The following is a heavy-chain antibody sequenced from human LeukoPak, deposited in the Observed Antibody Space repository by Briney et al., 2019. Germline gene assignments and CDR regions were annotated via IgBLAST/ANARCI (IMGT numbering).Heavy chain of an antibody. D-gene: IGHD3-3*01. CDR1: GGSISSGGYY. Sequence: SQTLSLTCTVSGGSISSGGYYWSWIRQPPGKGLEWIGYIYYSGSTNYNPSLKSRVTISVDTSKNQFSLKLSSVTAADTAVYYCAREGPKDDFWSGLYFDYWGQGTLVTVSS. CDR3: AREGPKDDFWSGLYFDY. CDR2: IYYSGST. J-gene: IGHJ4*02. V-gene: IGHV4-61*08.